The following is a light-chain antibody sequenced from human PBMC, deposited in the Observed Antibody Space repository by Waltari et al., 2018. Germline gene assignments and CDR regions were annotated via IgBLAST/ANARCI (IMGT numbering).Light chain of an antibody. Sequence: HSALTQPPSVSGSPGQSITIPCSGSSSAAGGYNSVSWYLQYPGQAPKLIIYDVSQRPSEISDRFSGSKSGSTASLTISGLQAEDEADYYCSSYTSSNTVVFGGGTKVTVL. CDR1: SSAAGGYNS. V-gene: IGLV2-14*03. CDR3: SSYTSSNTVV. J-gene: IGLJ2*01. CDR2: DVS.